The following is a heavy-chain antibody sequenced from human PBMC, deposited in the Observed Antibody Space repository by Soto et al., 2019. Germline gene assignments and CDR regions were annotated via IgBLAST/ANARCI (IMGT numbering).Heavy chain of an antibody. D-gene: IGHD5-12*01. CDR1: GGTFSSYT. V-gene: IGHV1-69*02. J-gene: IGHJ4*02. Sequence: QVQLVQSGAEVKKPGSSVKVSCKASGGTFSSYTISWVRQAPGQGLEWMGRIIPILGIANYAQKFQGRVTITADKSTSTAYMELSSLRSEDTAVYYCARGATIGDFDYWGQGTLVTVSS. CDR3: ARGATIGDFDY. CDR2: IIPILGIA.